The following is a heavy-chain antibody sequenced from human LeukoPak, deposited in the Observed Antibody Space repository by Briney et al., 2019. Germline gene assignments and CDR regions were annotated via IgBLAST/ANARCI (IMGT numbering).Heavy chain of an antibody. CDR2: ISGSGGST. J-gene: IGHJ4*02. V-gene: IGHV3-23*01. CDR3: AKDPRIAAADY. D-gene: IGHD6-13*01. Sequence: GGSLRLSCAASGFTFNIYAMSWVRHAPGKGLEWVSAISGSGGSTYYADSVKGRFTISRDNSKNTLYLQMNRLRAEDTAVYYCAKDPRIAAADYWGQGTLVTVSS. CDR1: GFTFNIYA.